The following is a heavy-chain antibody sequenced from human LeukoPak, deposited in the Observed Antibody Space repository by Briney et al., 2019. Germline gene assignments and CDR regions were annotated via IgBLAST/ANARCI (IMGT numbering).Heavy chain of an antibody. D-gene: IGHD3-10*01. V-gene: IGHV1-2*02. CDR2: INPNSGGT. Sequence: VASVKVSCKASGYTFTGYYMHWVRQAPGQGLEWMGWINPNSGGTNCAQKFQGRVTMTRDTSISTAYMELSRLRSDDTAVYYCASRGGGTDAFDIWGQGTMVTVSS. J-gene: IGHJ3*02. CDR3: ASRGGGTDAFDI. CDR1: GYTFTGYY.